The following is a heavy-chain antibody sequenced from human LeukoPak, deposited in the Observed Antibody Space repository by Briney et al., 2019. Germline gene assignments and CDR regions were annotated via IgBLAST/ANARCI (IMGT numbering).Heavy chain of an antibody. CDR2: IT. V-gene: IGHV1-18*01. J-gene: IGHJ4*02. CDR3: ARDRASTAHSDYYGSGTVRDY. D-gene: IGHD3-10*01. Sequence: ASAKVSCKASGYTFTSYGISWVRQAPGQGLEWMGWITNYAQKLQGRVTMTTDASTSTAYMELRSLRSDDTAVYYCARDRASTAHSDYYGSGTVRDYWGQGTLVTVSS. CDR1: GYTFTSYG.